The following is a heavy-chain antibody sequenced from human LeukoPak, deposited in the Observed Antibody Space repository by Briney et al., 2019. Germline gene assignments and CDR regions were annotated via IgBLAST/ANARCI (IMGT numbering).Heavy chain of an antibody. CDR3: AKTEEYSSSSHAFDY. CDR2: IRGDGGST. J-gene: IGHJ4*02. D-gene: IGHD6-6*01. V-gene: IGHV3-43*02. Sequence: GWSLRLSCAASGFTFDEYAMYWVRQAPRKRREWVSLIRGDGGSTYYAVSVKGRFTISRDNSKNSLYLQMNSLRTEDTALYYCAKTEEYSSSSHAFDYWGQGTLVTVSS. CDR1: GFTFDEYA.